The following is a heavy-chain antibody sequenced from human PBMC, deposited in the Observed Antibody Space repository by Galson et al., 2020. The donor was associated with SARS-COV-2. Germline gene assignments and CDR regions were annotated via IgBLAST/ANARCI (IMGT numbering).Heavy chain of an antibody. CDR3: ARDKPDGSGYYYGMDV. D-gene: IGHD3-10*01. CDR2: INPSGGST. V-gene: IGHV1-46*01. J-gene: IGHJ6*02. CDR1: GYTFTSYY. Sequence: ASVKVSCKASGYTFTSYYMHWVRQAPGQGLEWMGIINPSGGSTSYAQKFQGRVTMTRDTSTSTVYMELSSLRSEDTAVYYCARDKPDGSGYYYGMDVWGQGTTVTVSS.